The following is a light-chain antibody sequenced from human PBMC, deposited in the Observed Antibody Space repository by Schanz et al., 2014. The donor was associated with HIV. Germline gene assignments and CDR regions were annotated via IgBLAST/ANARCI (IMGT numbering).Light chain of an antibody. CDR3: QQYDNPSIT. J-gene: IGKJ5*01. CDR2: DAS. V-gene: IGKV1-33*01. CDR1: QDISNY. Sequence: DIQMTQSPSSLSASVGDRVTITCQASQDISNYLNWYQQKPGKAPKLLSYDASNLETGVPSRFSGSGSGTDFTFTISSLQPEDIATYYCQQYDNPSITFGQGTRLEIK.